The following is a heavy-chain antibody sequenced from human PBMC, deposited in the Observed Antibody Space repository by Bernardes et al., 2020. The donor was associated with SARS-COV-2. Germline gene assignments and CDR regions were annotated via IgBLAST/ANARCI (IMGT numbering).Heavy chain of an antibody. D-gene: IGHD3-22*01. V-gene: IGHV1-2*02. J-gene: IGHJ3*02. CDR1: GYTFTGYY. Sequence: ASVKVSCKASGYTFTGYYMHWVRQAPGQGLEWMGWINPNSGGTNYAQKFQGRVTMTRDTSISTAYMELSRLRSDDTAVYYCARWFLYYYDSSGYYNDAFDIWGQGTMVTVSS. CDR2: INPNSGGT. CDR3: ARWFLYYYDSSGYYNDAFDI.